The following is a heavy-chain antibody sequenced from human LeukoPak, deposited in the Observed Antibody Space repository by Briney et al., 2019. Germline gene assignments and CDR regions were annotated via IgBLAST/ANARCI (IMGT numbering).Heavy chain of an antibody. J-gene: IGHJ4*02. CDR2: IYYSGST. Sequence: PSETLSLTCTVSGGSISSSSYYWGWIRQPPGKGLEWIGSIYYSGSTYYNPSLKSRVTISVDTSKNQFSLKLSSVTAADTAVYYCARPLQGGYSYGFRYWGQGTLVTVSS. D-gene: IGHD5-18*01. V-gene: IGHV4-39*01. CDR1: GGSISSSSYY. CDR3: ARPLQGGYSYGFRY.